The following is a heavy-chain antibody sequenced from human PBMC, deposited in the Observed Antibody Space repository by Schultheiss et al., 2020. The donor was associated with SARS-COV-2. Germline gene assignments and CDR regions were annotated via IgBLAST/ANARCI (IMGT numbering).Heavy chain of an antibody. J-gene: IGHJ6*03. CDR2: IYSGGST. CDR1: GFTVSSNY. V-gene: IGHV3-66*02. CDR3: ARASRDYYYYYYMDV. Sequence: GGSLRLSCAASGFTVSSNYMSWVRQAPGKGPEWVSVIYSGGSTYYADSVKGRFTISRDNSKNTLYLQMNSLRAEDTAVYYCARASRDYYYYYYMDVWGKGTTVTVSS.